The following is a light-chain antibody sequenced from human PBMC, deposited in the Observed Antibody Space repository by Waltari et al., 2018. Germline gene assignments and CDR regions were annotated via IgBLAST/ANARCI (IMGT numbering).Light chain of an antibody. CDR1: QSISTW. Sequence: DIQMTQSPSTLSASVGDRVTITCRASQSISTWLAWYQQKPGKAPKLLIYRAASLESGVPSRFSGSGSGTEFTLTISSLQPDDFATYYCQQYSGYQGFGQGTKVEHK. CDR3: QQYSGYQG. CDR2: RAA. V-gene: IGKV1-5*03. J-gene: IGKJ1*01.